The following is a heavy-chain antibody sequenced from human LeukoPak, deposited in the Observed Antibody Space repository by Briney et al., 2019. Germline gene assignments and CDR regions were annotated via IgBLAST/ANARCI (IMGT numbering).Heavy chain of an antibody. D-gene: IGHD3-9*01. J-gene: IGHJ6*02. CDR3: ARVYYDILTGYYYGMDV. CDR1: GLTFSSYS. V-gene: IGHV3-21*01. CDR2: ISSSSSYI. Sequence: GGSLRLSCAASGLTFSSYSMNWVRQAPGKGLEWVSSISSSSSYIYYADSVKGRFTISRDNAKNSLYLQMNSLRAEDTAVYYCARVYYDILTGYYYGMDVWGQGTTVTVSS.